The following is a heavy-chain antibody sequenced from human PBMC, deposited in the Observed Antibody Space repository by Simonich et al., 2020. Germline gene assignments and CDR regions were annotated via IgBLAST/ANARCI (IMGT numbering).Heavy chain of an antibody. CDR1: GFTFSSYW. Sequence: EVQLVESGGGLVQPGGSLRLSCAASGFTFSSYWMSWVRQAPGEGWEGVANIKQDGSEKYYVDSVKGRFTISRDNAKNSLYLQMNSLRAEDTAVYYCAREGIAARDAFDIWGQGTMVTVSS. CDR3: AREGIAARDAFDI. CDR2: IKQDGSEK. D-gene: IGHD6-6*01. V-gene: IGHV3-7*01. J-gene: IGHJ3*02.